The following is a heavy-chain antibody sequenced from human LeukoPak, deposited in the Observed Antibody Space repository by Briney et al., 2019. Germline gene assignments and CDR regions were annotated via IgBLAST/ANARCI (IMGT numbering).Heavy chain of an antibody. CDR3: ARGREMATIISWGIDY. J-gene: IGHJ4*02. V-gene: IGHV4-34*01. CDR1: GGSFSGYY. CDR2: INHSGST. D-gene: IGHD5-24*01. Sequence: SETLSLTCAVHGGSFSGYYWSWIRQPPGKGLEWIGEINHSGSTNYNPSLKSRVTISVDTSKNQFSLKLSSVTAADTAVYYCARGREMATIISWGIDYWGQGTLVTVSS.